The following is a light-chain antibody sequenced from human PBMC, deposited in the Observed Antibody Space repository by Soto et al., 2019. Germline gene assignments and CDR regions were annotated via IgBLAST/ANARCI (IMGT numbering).Light chain of an antibody. J-gene: IGKJ4*01. Sequence: DIQMTQSPSSLSASVGDRVTITYRASQGISNYLAWYQQIPGKVPKLLISAASTLQSWVPSRFSGSGSGTDFTLTISSLQAEDVATYYCQKYTNVPAFGGGTKVEIK. V-gene: IGKV1-27*01. CDR2: AAS. CDR1: QGISNY. CDR3: QKYTNVPA.